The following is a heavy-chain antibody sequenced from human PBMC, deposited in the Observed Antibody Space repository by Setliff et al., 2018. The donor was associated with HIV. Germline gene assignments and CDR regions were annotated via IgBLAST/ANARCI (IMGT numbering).Heavy chain of an antibody. D-gene: IGHD3-22*01. J-gene: IGHJ4*02. CDR3: ARDFLAEYYYDSSASDY. Sequence: GASVKVSCKASGYTFTGYYIHWVRQAPGQGLEWMGWINPNSGGTNYAQKFQGRVTMTRDTSISTAYMELSRLRSDDTAVYYCARDFLAEYYYDSSASDYWGQGTLVTVSS. V-gene: IGHV1-2*02. CDR2: INPNSGGT. CDR1: GYTFTGYY.